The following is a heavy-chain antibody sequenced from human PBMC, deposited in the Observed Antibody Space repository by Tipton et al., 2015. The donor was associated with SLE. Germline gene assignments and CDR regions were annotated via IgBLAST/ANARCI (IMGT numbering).Heavy chain of an antibody. V-gene: IGHV4-59*01. CDR3: ARRGYDYYYYYYMDV. J-gene: IGHJ6*03. CDR1: GGSFSGYY. Sequence: TLSLTCAVYGGSFSGYYWSWIRQPPGKGLEWIGYIYYSGSTNYNPSLKSRVTISVDTSKNQFSLKLSSVTAADTAVYYCARRGYDYYYYYYMDVWGKGTTVTVSS. D-gene: IGHD5-12*01. CDR2: IYYSGST.